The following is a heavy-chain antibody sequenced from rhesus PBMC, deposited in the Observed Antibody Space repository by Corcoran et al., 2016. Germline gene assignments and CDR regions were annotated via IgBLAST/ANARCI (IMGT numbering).Heavy chain of an antibody. V-gene: IGHV4-65*01. CDR3: ARDHSSSSNY. CDR2: ISGSSCRT. Sequence: QVQLQESGPGLVKPSETLSLTCAVSGGSISSSNWWSWIRQPPGKGREWIGSISGSSCRTYYNPSLMSRVTISPDTSKNQFSLKLSSVTAADTAVYYCARDHSSSSNYWGQGVLVTVSS. J-gene: IGHJ4*01. CDR1: GGSISSSNW. D-gene: IGHD6-43*01.